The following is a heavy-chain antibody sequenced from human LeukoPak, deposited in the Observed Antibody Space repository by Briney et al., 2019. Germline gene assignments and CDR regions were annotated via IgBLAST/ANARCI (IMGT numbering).Heavy chain of an antibody. D-gene: IGHD3-22*01. V-gene: IGHV1-18*01. CDR2: ISAYNGNT. Sequence: ASVKVSCKASGYTFTSYGISWVRQAPGQGLEWMGWISAYNGNTNYAQKLQGRVTMTTDTSTSTAYMELRSLRSDDTAAYYCARGEGNYYDSSGKYWGQGTLVTVSS. CDR3: ARGEGNYYDSSGKY. CDR1: GYTFTSYG. J-gene: IGHJ4*02.